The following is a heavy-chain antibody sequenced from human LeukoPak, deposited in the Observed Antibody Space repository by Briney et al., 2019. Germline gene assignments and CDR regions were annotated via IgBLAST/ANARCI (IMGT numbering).Heavy chain of an antibody. CDR1: GYTFTSYD. V-gene: IGHV1-8*01. CDR3: TRDQSLYQYYNMDV. J-gene: IGHJ6*03. Sequence: ASVKVSCKASGYTFTSYDINWVRQATGQGLEWMGWMNPNSGNTGYAQKFQGRVTMTRNTSISTAYMELSSLRAEDTAVYYCTRDQSLYQYYNMDVWGKGTTVTVSS. CDR2: MNPNSGNT.